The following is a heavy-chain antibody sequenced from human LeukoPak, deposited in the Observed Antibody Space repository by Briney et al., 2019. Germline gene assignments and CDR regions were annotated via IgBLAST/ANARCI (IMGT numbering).Heavy chain of an antibody. Sequence: PGGSLRLSCAASGFTFSGYAMHWVRQAPGKGLEWVAVISYDGSNKYYADSVKGRFTISRDNSKNTLYLQMNSLRAEDTAVYYCAPRALAGFDYWGQGTQVTVSS. CDR2: ISYDGSNK. J-gene: IGHJ4*02. CDR3: APRALAGFDY. CDR1: GFTFSGYA. V-gene: IGHV3-30-3*01. D-gene: IGHD3-10*01.